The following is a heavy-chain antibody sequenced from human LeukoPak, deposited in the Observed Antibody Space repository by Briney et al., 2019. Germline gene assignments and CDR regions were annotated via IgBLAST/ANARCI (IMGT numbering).Heavy chain of an antibody. CDR3: AKDYYYYYGMDV. CDR1: GFTFSSYG. CDR2: IRYDGSNK. Sequence: GGSPRLSCAASGFTFSSYGMHWVRQAPGKGLEWVAFIRYDGSNKYYADSVKGRFTISRDNSKNTLYLQMNSLRAEDTAVYYCAKDYYYYYGMDVWGQGTTVTVSS. V-gene: IGHV3-30*02. J-gene: IGHJ6*02.